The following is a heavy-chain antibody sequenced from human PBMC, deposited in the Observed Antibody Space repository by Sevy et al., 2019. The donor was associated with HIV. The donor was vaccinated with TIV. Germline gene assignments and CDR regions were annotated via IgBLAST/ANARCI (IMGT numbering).Heavy chain of an antibody. Sequence: GWSLRLSCAASGFTFSDYWMTWVRQAPGKGLEWVANIKQDGSEKYYVDSVKGRFTISRDNAKNSLYLQMNTLRSEDMAVYYCARDDNPYDDYYHGMDVWGQGTTVTVSS. J-gene: IGHJ6*02. D-gene: IGHD5-12*01. CDR1: GFTFSDYW. V-gene: IGHV3-7*01. CDR2: IKQDGSEK. CDR3: ARDDNPYDDYYHGMDV.